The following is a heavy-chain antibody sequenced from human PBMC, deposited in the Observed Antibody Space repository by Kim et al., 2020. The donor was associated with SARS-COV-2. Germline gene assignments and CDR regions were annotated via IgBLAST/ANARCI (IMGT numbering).Heavy chain of an antibody. CDR2: ICYSGST. CDR1: GGSIETYS. Sequence: SETLSLTCSVSGGSIETYSWNWIRQSPGKGLEWIGSICYSGSTNYNPSLKSRLTISVDTSKNQFSLKLSSVTAADTAVYYCARVQVPGAGYYYYAMDGWG. D-gene: IGHD6-19*01. J-gene: IGHJ6*01. CDR3: ARVQVPGAGYYYYAMDG. V-gene: IGHV4-59*01.